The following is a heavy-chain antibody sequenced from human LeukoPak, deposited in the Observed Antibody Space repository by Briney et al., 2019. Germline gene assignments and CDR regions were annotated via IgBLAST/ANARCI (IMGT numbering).Heavy chain of an antibody. D-gene: IGHD6-13*01. Sequence: ASVTVSCKVSGYTLTELSMHWVRQAPGKGLEWMGGFDPEDGETIYAQKFQGRVTMTEDTSTDTAYMELSSLRSEDTAVYYCATVRDPYSSSWLKLPYYGMDVWGQGTTVTVSS. J-gene: IGHJ6*02. CDR3: ATVRDPYSSSWLKLPYYGMDV. CDR1: GYTLTELS. V-gene: IGHV1-24*01. CDR2: FDPEDGET.